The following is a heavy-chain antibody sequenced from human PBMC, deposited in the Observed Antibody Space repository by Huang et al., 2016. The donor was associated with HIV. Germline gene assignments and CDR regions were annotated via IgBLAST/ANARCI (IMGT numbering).Heavy chain of an antibody. J-gene: IGHJ6*02. CDR2: MYYSGNT. V-gene: IGHV4-39*01. D-gene: IGHD6-19*01. Sequence: LQLQESGPGLVKSSETLSLICTVSGGSISSSSYYWGWIRQPPGKGPEWIGSMYYSGNTDNHPPPKSRVTISVDTSKTQFSLKGNSVTAADTAVYYCARHGRVAGHYYNNMDVWGRGTTVTVSS. CDR1: GGSISSSSYY. CDR3: ARHGRVAGHYYNNMDV.